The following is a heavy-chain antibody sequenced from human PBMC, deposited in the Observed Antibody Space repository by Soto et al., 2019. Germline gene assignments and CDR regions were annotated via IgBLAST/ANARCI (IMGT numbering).Heavy chain of an antibody. J-gene: IGHJ2*01. V-gene: IGHV3-23*01. CDR3: AKDASSGITSFDL. D-gene: IGHD3-3*01. Sequence: PGGSLRLSCAASGFTFSSYAMSWVRQAPGKGLEWVSSISGSGGSTYYAGSVKGRFTISRDNSKNTLYLQMNSLRAEDTALYYCAKDASSGITSFDLWGRGTLVTVSS. CDR2: ISGSGGST. CDR1: GFTFSSYA.